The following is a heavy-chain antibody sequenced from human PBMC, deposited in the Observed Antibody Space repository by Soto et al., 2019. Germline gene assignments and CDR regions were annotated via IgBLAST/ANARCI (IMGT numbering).Heavy chain of an antibody. D-gene: IGHD6-19*01. CDR2: ISSSSSYI. V-gene: IGHV3-21*01. Sequence: EVQLVESGGGLVKPGGSLRLSCAASGFTFSSYSMNWVRQAPGKGLEWVSSISSSSSYIYYADSVKGRFTISRDNAKNSLYLQMNRLRAEDTAVYYCAREGSGWIFDYWGQGTLVTVSS. J-gene: IGHJ4*02. CDR1: GFTFSSYS. CDR3: AREGSGWIFDY.